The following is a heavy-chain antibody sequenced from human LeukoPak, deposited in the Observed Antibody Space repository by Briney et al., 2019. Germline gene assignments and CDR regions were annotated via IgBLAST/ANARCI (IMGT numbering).Heavy chain of an antibody. CDR3: ARPKVGATYAFDI. J-gene: IGHJ3*02. CDR1: GGSISSYY. Sequence: SETLSLTCTVSGGSISSYYWSWIRQPPGKGMEWIGYIYYSGSTNYNPSLKSRVTISVDTSKNQFSLKLSSVTAADTAVYYCARPKVGATYAFDIWGQGTMVTVSS. V-gene: IGHV4-59*08. D-gene: IGHD1-26*01. CDR2: IYYSGST.